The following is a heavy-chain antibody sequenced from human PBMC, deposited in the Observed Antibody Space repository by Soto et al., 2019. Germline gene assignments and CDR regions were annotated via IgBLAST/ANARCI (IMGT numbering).Heavy chain of an antibody. D-gene: IGHD2-15*01. CDR3: ARAYTGRLPRRADYYYALDV. V-gene: IGHV3-13*05. Sequence: GGSLRLSFTASGFSFSDYDMHWVRQAPGKGLEWVSTIGAPRDPYYTGSVKHRFTISRENARNSMFLQMNSVTVGDTAVYYCARAYTGRLPRRADYYYALDVWGQGIMVTVSS. CDR2: IGAPRDP. J-gene: IGHJ6*02. CDR1: GFSFSDYD.